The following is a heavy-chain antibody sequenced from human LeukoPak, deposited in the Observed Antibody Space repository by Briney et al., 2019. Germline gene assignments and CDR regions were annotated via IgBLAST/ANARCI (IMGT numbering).Heavy chain of an antibody. Sequence: SETLSLTCTVSCGSISIGDYYWSWIRQPPGKGLEWIGYIYHSGSTYFNPSLKSRVTISVGTPQNQFSLKLSSVTAADTAVYYCARGPDSSGYYYFDFRGQGTLVTVSS. CDR1: CGSISIGDYY. V-gene: IGHV4-30-4*01. D-gene: IGHD3-22*01. CDR2: IYHSGST. J-gene: IGHJ4*02. CDR3: ARGPDSSGYYYFDF.